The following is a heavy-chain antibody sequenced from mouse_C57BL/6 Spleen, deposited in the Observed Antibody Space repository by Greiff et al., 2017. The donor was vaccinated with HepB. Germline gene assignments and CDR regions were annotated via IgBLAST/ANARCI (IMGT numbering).Heavy chain of an antibody. CDR1: GFTFSSYA. CDR2: ISDGGSYT. D-gene: IGHD1-1*01. CDR3: ARELLRFMDY. V-gene: IGHV5-4*01. Sequence: EVMLVESGGGLVKPGGSLKLSCAASGFTFSSYAMSWVRQTPEKRLEWVATISDGGSYTYYPDNVKGRFTISRDNAKNNLYLQMSHLKSEDTAMYYCARELLRFMDYWGQGTSVTVSS. J-gene: IGHJ4*01.